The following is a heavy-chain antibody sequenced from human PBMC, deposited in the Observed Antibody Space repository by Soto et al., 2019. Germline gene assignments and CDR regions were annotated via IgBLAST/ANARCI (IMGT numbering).Heavy chain of an antibody. CDR2: IYYSGST. V-gene: IGHV4-59*01. CDR1: GGSISSYY. D-gene: IGHD4-17*01. J-gene: IGHJ3*02. Sequence: SETLSLTCTVSGGSISSYYWSWIRQPPGKGLEWIGYIYYSGSTNYNPSLKSRVTISVDTSKDQFSLNLSSVTAADTAVYYCARSGATVTLSDDAFDIWGQGTMFTVSS. CDR3: ARSGATVTLSDDAFDI.